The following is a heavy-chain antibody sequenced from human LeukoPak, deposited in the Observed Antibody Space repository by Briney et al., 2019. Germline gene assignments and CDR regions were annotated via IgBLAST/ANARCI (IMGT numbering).Heavy chain of an antibody. D-gene: IGHD1-26*01. CDR1: GFTFSNAW. CDR2: IKSKTDGGTT. V-gene: IGHV3-15*01. J-gene: IGHJ4*02. CDR3: TTDPEGGEVGATGGSFDY. Sequence: NPGGSLRLSCAASGFTFSNAWMSWVRQAPGKGLEWVGRIKSKTDGGTTDYAAPVKGRFTISRDDSKNTLYLQMSSLKTEDTAVYYCTTDPEGGEVGATGGSFDYWGQGTLVTVSS.